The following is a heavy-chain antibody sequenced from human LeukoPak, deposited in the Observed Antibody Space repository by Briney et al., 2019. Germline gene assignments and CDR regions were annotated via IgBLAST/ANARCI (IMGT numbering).Heavy chain of an antibody. V-gene: IGHV4-34*01. CDR1: GGSFSGYY. CDR2: INHSGST. D-gene: IGHD2-15*01. J-gene: IGHJ5*02. Sequence: SETLSLTCAVYGGSFSGYYWSWIRQPPGKGLEWIGEINHSGSTNYNPSLKSRVTISVDTSKNQFSLKLSSVTAADTAVYYCARRGNCSGGSCYSSWFDPWGQGTLVTVSS. CDR3: ARRGNCSGGSCYSSWFDP.